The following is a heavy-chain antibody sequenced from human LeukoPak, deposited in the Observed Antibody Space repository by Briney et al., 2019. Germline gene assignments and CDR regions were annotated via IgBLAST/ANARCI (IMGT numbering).Heavy chain of an antibody. CDR3: ARDGHPWSSSSAYAFDI. D-gene: IGHD6-6*01. Sequence: SETLSLTCTVSGGSISSYYWSWIRQPPGKGLEWIGYIYYSGSTNYNPSLKSRVTISVDTSKNQFSLKLSSVTAADTAVYYCARDGHPWSSSSAYAFDIWGQGTMVTVSS. CDR2: IYYSGST. J-gene: IGHJ3*02. V-gene: IGHV4-59*01. CDR1: GGSISSYY.